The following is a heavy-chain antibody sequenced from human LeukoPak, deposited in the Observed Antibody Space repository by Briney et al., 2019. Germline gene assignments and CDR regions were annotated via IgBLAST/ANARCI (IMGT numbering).Heavy chain of an antibody. Sequence: SETLSLTCTVSGSSISSGHYWGWIRQPPGKGLEWIGNIYHSGRTYYNPSLKSRVTISVDTSKNKFSLKLSSVTAADTAVYYFARSRPPLWVGATVRWFDPWGQGTLVTVSS. CDR1: GSSISSGHY. D-gene: IGHD1-26*01. CDR3: ARSRPPLWVGATVRWFDP. CDR2: IYHSGRT. V-gene: IGHV4-38-2*02. J-gene: IGHJ5*02.